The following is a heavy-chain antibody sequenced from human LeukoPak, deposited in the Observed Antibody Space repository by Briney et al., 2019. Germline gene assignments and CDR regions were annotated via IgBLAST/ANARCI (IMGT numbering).Heavy chain of an antibody. J-gene: IGHJ4*02. V-gene: IGHV4-30-4*01. CDR3: ARGPFADGYKVGYYFDY. Sequence: PSETLSLTCTVSGGSISSGDYYWSWIRQPPGKGLKWIGYIYYSGSTYYNPSLKSRVTISVDTSKNQFSLKLSSVTAADTAVYYCARGPFADGYKVGYYFDYWGQGTLVTVSS. CDR1: GGSISSGDYY. CDR2: IYYSGST. D-gene: IGHD5-24*01.